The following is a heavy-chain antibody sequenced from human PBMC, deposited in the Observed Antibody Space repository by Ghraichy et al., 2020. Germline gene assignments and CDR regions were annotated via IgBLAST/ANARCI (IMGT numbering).Heavy chain of an antibody. CDR3: ARAPDSRFGELSRDY. J-gene: IGHJ4*02. Sequence: SETLSLTCAVYGGSFSGYYWSWIRQPPGKGLEWIGEINHSGSTNYNPSLKSRVTISVDTSKNQFSLKLSSVTAADTAVYYCARAPDSRFGELSRDYWGQGTLVTVSS. V-gene: IGHV4-34*01. CDR2: INHSGST. CDR1: GGSFSGYY. D-gene: IGHD3-10*01.